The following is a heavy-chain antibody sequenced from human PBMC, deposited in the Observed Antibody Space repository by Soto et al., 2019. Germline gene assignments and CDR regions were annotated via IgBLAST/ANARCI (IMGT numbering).Heavy chain of an antibody. CDR1: GGSISSSSYY. Sequence: QLQLQESGPGLVKPSETLSLTCTVSGGSISSSSYYWGWIHQPPGKGLEWIGSIYYSGSTYYNPSLKSRVTISVDTSKNQFSLKLSSVTAADTAVYYCARHEDDSSGYYQAWAFDIWGQGTMVTVSS. CDR3: ARHEDDSSGYYQAWAFDI. V-gene: IGHV4-39*01. D-gene: IGHD3-22*01. J-gene: IGHJ3*02. CDR2: IYYSGST.